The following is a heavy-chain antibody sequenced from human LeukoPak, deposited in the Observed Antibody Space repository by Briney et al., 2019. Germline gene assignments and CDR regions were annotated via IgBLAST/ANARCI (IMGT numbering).Heavy chain of an antibody. CDR1: GGSISSYY. J-gene: IGHJ4*02. CDR2: IYYSGST. D-gene: IGHD5-18*01. V-gene: IGHV4-59*01. Sequence: PSETLSLTCTVSGGSISSYYWSWIRQPPGKGLEWIGYIYYSGSTNYNPSLKSRVTISVDTSKSQFSLELSSVTAADTAVYYCARVDTAMVRFDYWGQGTLVTVSS. CDR3: ARVDTAMVRFDY.